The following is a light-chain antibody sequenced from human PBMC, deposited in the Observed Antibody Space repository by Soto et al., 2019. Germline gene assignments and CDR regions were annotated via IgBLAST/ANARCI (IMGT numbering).Light chain of an antibody. Sequence: QSVLTQPASVSGSPGQSITISCTGNSSDVGGYNYVSWYQQHPGKVPKLMIYDVSNRPSGVSNRFSGSKSGNTASLTISGLQAEDEADYYCSSYTSSSTLCVFGTGTKVTV. CDR3: SSYTSSSTLCV. CDR1: SSDVGGYNY. CDR2: DVS. V-gene: IGLV2-14*01. J-gene: IGLJ1*01.